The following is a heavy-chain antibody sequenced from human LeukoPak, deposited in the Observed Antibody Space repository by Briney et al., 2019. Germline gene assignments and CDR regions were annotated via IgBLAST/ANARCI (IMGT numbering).Heavy chain of an antibody. CDR2: ISSSGSII. Sequence: GGSLRLSCTTSGFIFSDYYMSWIRQAPGKGLEWVSYISSSGSIIYYADSVKGRFTISRDNAKNSLYLQMNSLRAEDTAVYYCARESPYYDILTGYYFGSWFDPWGQGTLVTVSS. J-gene: IGHJ5*02. V-gene: IGHV3-11*01. D-gene: IGHD3-9*01. CDR3: ARESPYYDILTGYYFGSWFDP. CDR1: GFIFSDYY.